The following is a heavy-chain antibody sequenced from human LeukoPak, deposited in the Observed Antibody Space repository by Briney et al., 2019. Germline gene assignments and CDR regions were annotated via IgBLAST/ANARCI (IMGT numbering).Heavy chain of an antibody. D-gene: IGHD6-19*01. V-gene: IGHV1-2*02. CDR3: AKRVIPVAGTLYFDY. CDR2: INPNLGGT. Sequence: GASVKVSCKASRGTFSSYAIIWVRQAPGQRLEWMGWINPNLGGTKNAQKSQGNVTMTREATIRTAYMELSRLRSDDTAFYYCAKRVIPVAGTLYFDYWGQGTLVTVSS. CDR1: RGTFSSYA. J-gene: IGHJ4*02.